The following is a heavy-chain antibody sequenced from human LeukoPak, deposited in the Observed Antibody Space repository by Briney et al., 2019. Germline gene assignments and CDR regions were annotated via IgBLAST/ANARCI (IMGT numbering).Heavy chain of an antibody. CDR1: GFTFSSYG. CDR3: AKDSYSSPFDY. J-gene: IGHJ4*02. CDR2: ISYDGSNK. V-gene: IGHV3-30*18. D-gene: IGHD6-13*01. Sequence: GGSLRLSCAASGFTFSSYGMHWVRQAPGKGLEWVAVISYDGSNKYYADSVKGRFTISRDNSKNTLYLQMNSLRAEDTAVYYCAKDSYSSPFDYWGQGTLVTVSS.